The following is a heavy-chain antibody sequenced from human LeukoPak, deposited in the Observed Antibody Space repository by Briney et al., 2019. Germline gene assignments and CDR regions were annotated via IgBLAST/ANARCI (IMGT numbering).Heavy chain of an antibody. J-gene: IGHJ3*02. D-gene: IGHD3-22*01. Sequence: PGGSLRLSCAASGFTVSSNYMSWVRQAPGKGLEWVSVIYSGGSTYYADSVKGRFTISRDNSKSTLYLQMNSLRAEDTAVYYCASPRPYYYDSSGIRDDAFDIWGQGTMVTVSS. CDR3: ASPRPYYYDSSGIRDDAFDI. V-gene: IGHV3-53*01. CDR2: IYSGGST. CDR1: GFTVSSNY.